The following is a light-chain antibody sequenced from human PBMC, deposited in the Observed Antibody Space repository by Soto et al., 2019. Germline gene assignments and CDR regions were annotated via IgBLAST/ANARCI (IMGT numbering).Light chain of an antibody. CDR3: QQYYSTPWT. Sequence: DIVMTQSPDSLAVSLGERATINCKSSQSVLYSSNNKNYLAWYQQKPGQPPNLLIYWASTRESGVPDRFSGSGSGTDFPLTISSLQAEDVAVYYCQQYYSTPWTFGQGTKVEIK. V-gene: IGKV4-1*01. CDR1: QSVLYSSNNKNY. J-gene: IGKJ1*01. CDR2: WAS.